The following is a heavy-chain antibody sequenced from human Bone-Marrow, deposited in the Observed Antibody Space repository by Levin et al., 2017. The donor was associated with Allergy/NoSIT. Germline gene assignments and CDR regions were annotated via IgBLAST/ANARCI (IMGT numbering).Heavy chain of an antibody. CDR2: ISYDGSKR. D-gene: IGHD3-10*01. CDR3: AKDVSVPWGSGTYYNPIDS. Sequence: GESLKISCAASGYSFSNYALHWVRQAPGKGLEWVALISYDGSKRFYADSVKGRFTVSRDNSNNTLYLQMNSLRADDTAIYYCAKDVSVPWGSGTYYNPIDSWGQGTLVTVSS. J-gene: IGHJ4*02. CDR1: GYSFSNYA. V-gene: IGHV3-30*18.